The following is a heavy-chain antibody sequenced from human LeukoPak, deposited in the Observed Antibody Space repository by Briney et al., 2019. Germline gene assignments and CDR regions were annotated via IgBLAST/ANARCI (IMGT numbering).Heavy chain of an antibody. Sequence: GGSLRLSCAASGFTFSSYEMNWVRQAPGKGLEWVANIGYSGRTIYYADSVKGRFTISRDNAKNSLYLQMNSLRVEDTAVYYCALLAVASDFDYWGQGALITVSS. CDR1: GFTFSSYE. D-gene: IGHD6-19*01. V-gene: IGHV3-48*03. CDR3: ALLAVASDFDY. J-gene: IGHJ4*02. CDR2: IGYSGRTI.